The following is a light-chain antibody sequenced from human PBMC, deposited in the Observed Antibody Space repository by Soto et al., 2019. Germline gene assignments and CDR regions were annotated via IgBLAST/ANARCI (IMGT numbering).Light chain of an antibody. CDR3: QQYGSSIT. J-gene: IGKJ5*01. Sequence: EIVLTQSPATLSLSPGERATLSCRASQTISSYLLWYQQKPGQAPRLLIYDASNRATGIPDRFSGSGSGTDFTLTINRLEPEDFAVYYCQQYGSSITFGQGTRLEIK. CDR2: DAS. CDR1: QTISSY. V-gene: IGKV3-20*01.